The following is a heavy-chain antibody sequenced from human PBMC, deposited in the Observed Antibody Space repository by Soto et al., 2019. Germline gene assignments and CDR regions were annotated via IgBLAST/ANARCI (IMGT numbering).Heavy chain of an antibody. V-gene: IGHV1-18*01. CDR1: GYTFTTYG. J-gene: IGHJ4*02. D-gene: IGHD2-15*01. Sequence: GASVKVSCKASGYTFTTYGVSWVRQAPGQGLEWMGWISPYNGNTTYAQNFQGRVTMTTDTSTSTVHMELSSLRSEDTAVYYCARVYCSGGGCYGIDYWGQGTLVTVSS. CDR3: ARVYCSGGGCYGIDY. CDR2: ISPYNGNT.